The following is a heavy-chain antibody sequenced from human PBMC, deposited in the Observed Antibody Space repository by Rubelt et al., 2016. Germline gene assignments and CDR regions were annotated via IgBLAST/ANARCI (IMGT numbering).Heavy chain of an antibody. CDR2: LYYSGST. Sequence: QVQLQESGPGLVNPSETLSLTCTVSGGSMRTYYWLWIRQPPGKVLEWIGYLYYSGSTNYNPSLKSQVTISVDTSTNQFSLKGCTVTAADTAMYYYARREVASGWYDYWGQGTLVTVSS. CDR3: ARREVASGWYDY. CDR1: GGSMRTYY. V-gene: IGHV4-59*08. J-gene: IGHJ4*02. D-gene: IGHD6-19*01.